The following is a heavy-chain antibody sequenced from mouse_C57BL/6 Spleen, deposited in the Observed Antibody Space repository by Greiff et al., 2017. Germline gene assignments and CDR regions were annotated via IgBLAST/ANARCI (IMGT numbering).Heavy chain of an antibody. V-gene: IGHV1-74*01. J-gene: IGHJ3*01. D-gene: IGHD1-1*01. CDR2: IHPSDSDT. Sequence: QVQLQQPGAELVKPGASVKVSCKASGYTFTSYWMHWVKQRPGQGLEWIGRIHPSDSDTNYNQKFKGKATLTVDKSSSTAYMQLSSRTSEDSAVYYCAIEDYYGSSYRFAYWGQGTLVTVSA. CDR1: GYTFTSYW. CDR3: AIEDYYGSSYRFAY.